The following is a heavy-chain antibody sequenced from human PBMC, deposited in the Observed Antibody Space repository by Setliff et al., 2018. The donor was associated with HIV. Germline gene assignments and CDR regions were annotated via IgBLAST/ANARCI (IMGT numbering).Heavy chain of an antibody. J-gene: IGHJ6*03. D-gene: IGHD3-10*01. CDR2: MFASGSA. CDR1: GGSISSHY. CDR3: ARAKFRGVYFYYMDV. Sequence: PSETLSLTCTVSGGSISSHYWSWLRQPAGKGLEWIGRMFASGSANYNPSLKSRVTMSVDTSKDQFSLQLNSVTAADTAVYYCARAKFRGVYFYYMDVWGKGATVTVSS. V-gene: IGHV4-4*07.